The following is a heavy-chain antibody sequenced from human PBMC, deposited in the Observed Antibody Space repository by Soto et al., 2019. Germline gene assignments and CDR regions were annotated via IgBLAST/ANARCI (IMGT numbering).Heavy chain of an antibody. Sequence: ESLSLTCTGSGYSISSGYYWGWIRRHPGKGLEWIVSLYHSGDTYYNPSLKSRVTISVDTSKNQFSLKLSSVTATDTAMYYCAKTFCSSTSCYCADAFDVWGQGTMVTVSS. J-gene: IGHJ3*01. CDR2: LYHSGDT. D-gene: IGHD2-2*01. V-gene: IGHV4-38-2*02. CDR3: AKTFCSSTSCYCADAFDV. CDR1: GYSISSGYY.